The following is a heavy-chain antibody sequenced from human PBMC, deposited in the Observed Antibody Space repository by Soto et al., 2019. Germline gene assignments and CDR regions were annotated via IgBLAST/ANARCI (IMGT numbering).Heavy chain of an antibody. J-gene: IGHJ6*02. D-gene: IGHD2-2*01. Sequence: ASVEVSCKASGYTFTDYYMHWVRQAPGQGLEWMGWINPKSGGTNYAQNFQGRITMTRDTSISTAYMELSRLRSDDTAVYYCARHGRYCSGTNCSGYYYGLNVWGQGTTVTVSS. CDR3: ARHGRYCSGTNCSGYYYGLNV. CDR2: INPKSGGT. CDR1: GYTFTDYY. V-gene: IGHV1-2*02.